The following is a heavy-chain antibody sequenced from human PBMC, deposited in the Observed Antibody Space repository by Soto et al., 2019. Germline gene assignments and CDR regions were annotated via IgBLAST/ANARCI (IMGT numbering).Heavy chain of an antibody. CDR2: ISSSSSYT. CDR3: ARIPVAGTLVVDYYYGMDV. V-gene: IGHV3-11*03. CDR1: GFTFSDYY. D-gene: IGHD6-19*01. J-gene: IGHJ6*02. Sequence: GGSLRLSCAASGFTFSDYYMSWIRQAPGKGLEWVSYISSSSSYTNYADSVKGRFTISRDNAKNSLYLQMNNLRAEDTAVYYCARIPVAGTLVVDYYYGMDVWGQGTTVTVS.